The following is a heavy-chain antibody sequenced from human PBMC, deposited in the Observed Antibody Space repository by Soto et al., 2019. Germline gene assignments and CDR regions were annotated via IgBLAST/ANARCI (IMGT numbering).Heavy chain of an antibody. V-gene: IGHV4-34*01. CDR1: GGSFSGYY. CDR2: INHSGST. J-gene: IGHJ4*02. D-gene: IGHD1-7*01. Sequence: SETLSLTCAVYGGSFSGYYWSWIRQPPGKGLEWIGEINHSGSTNYNPSLKSRVTISVDTSKNQFSLKLSSVTAADTAVYYCARGHGKELLVGVYFDYWGQGTLVTVSS. CDR3: ARGHGKELLVGVYFDY.